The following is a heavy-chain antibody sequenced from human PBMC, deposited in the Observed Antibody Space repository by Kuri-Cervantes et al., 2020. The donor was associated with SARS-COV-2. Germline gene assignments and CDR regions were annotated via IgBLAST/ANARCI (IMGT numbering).Heavy chain of an antibody. J-gene: IGHJ4*02. CDR1: GGSISSGDYY. V-gene: IGHV4-30-4*08. Sequence: SCTVSGGSISSGDYYWSWIRQPPGKGLEWIGYIYYSGSTYYNPSLKSRATISVDTSKNQFSLKLSSVTAADTAVYYCARERADTLRFDYWGQGTLVTVSS. D-gene: IGHD6-19*01. CDR2: IYYSGST. CDR3: ARERADTLRFDY.